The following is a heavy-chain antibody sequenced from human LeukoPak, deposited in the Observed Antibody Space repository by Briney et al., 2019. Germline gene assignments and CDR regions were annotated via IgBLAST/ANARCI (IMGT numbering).Heavy chain of an antibody. CDR1: GFTFSTYG. J-gene: IGHJ4*02. V-gene: IGHV3-30*18. Sequence: GGSLRLSCAASGFTFSTYGMHWVRQAPGKGLEWVAVISYDGSHKYYGDFVKGRFTISRDNPKNTLYLEMNGLRAEDTAVYYCAKGHATEPQYSSGWYDDFDYWGQGTLVTVSS. CDR3: AKGHATEPQYSSGWYDDFDY. CDR2: ISYDGSHK. D-gene: IGHD6-19*01.